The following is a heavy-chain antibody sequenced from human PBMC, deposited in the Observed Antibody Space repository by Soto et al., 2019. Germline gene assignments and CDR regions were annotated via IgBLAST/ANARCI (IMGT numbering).Heavy chain of an antibody. J-gene: IGHJ6*02. CDR3: ARGRYDFWSGYYHYGMDV. CDR1: GFTVSSNY. D-gene: IGHD3-3*01. CDR2: IYSGGST. V-gene: IGHV3-53*01. Sequence: GSLRLSCAASGFTVSSNYMSWVRQAPGKGLEWVSVIYSGGSTYYADSVKGRFTTSRDNSKNTLYLQMNSLRAEDTAVYYCARGRYDFWSGYYHYGMDVWGQGTTVTVSS.